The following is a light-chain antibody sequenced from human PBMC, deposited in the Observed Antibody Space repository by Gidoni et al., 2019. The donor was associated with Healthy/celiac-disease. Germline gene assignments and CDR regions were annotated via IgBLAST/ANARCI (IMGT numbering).Light chain of an antibody. Sequence: DIQMTQSPSTLSASVGDRVTITCRASQSISSWLAWYQQKPGKAPKLLIYDASSLESGVPSRFSSSGSGTEFTLTISSLQPDDFATYYCQQYNSWTFGQGTKVEIK. CDR1: QSISSW. CDR2: DAS. J-gene: IGKJ1*01. CDR3: QQYNSWT. V-gene: IGKV1-5*01.